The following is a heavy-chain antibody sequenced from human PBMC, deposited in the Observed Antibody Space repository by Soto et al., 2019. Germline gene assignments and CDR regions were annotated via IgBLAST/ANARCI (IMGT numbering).Heavy chain of an antibody. CDR1: GDSITSGTFY. D-gene: IGHD3-9*01. Sequence: PSETLSLTCTVSGDSITSGTFYWNWIRQYPGKGLEWIGYMYYSGSTYYNPSLKSRVSISRDTSKNQFSLSLSSVTEADTAVYFCARDLFAGQQLVIPWFEPWGQGTLVTVSS. CDR2: MYYSGST. V-gene: IGHV4-31*03. J-gene: IGHJ5*02. CDR3: ARDLFAGQQLVIPWFEP.